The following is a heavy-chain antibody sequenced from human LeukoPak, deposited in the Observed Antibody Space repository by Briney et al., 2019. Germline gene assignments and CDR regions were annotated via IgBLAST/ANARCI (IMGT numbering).Heavy chain of an antibody. Sequence: PSETLSLTCAFYGGSFSGYYWSWIRQPPGKGLEWIGEINHSGSTNYNPSLKSRVTISVDTSKNQFSLKLSSVTAADTAVYYCARVYGDYGALVDGYFAYWGQGTLVTVSS. CDR1: GGSFSGYY. CDR2: INHSGST. D-gene: IGHD4-17*01. J-gene: IGHJ4*02. CDR3: ARVYGDYGALVDGYFAY. V-gene: IGHV4-34*01.